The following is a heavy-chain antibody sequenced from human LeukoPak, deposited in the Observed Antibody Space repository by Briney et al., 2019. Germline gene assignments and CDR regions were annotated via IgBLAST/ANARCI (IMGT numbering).Heavy chain of an antibody. CDR1: GFTFSAHG. CDR3: AKDRGVVRGVDY. J-gene: IGHJ4*02. V-gene: IGHV3-33*06. Sequence: PGRSLRLSCAASGFTFSAHGMHWVRQAPGKGLEWVALTWYDGSSEYYAASVKGRLTISRDNSKNTLYLQTNSLRAEDTAVYYCAKDRGVVRGVDYWGQGTLVTVSS. CDR2: TWYDGSSE. D-gene: IGHD3-10*01.